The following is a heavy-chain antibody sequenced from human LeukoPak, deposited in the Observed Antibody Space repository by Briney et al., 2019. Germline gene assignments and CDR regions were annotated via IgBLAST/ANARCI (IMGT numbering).Heavy chain of an antibody. Sequence: SETLSLTCTVSGVSISAYYWSWTRQPPGKGLECIGYVPYSGGTTYNPSLKSRVTISVDTSKNQFSLKLSSVTAADTAVYYCAREMVDCTDSSCPNRYYYGMDVWGQGTTVTVSS. CDR3: AREMVDCTDSSCPNRYYYGMDV. V-gene: IGHV4-59*01. CDR2: VPYSGGT. J-gene: IGHJ6*02. CDR1: GVSISAYY. D-gene: IGHD2-8*02.